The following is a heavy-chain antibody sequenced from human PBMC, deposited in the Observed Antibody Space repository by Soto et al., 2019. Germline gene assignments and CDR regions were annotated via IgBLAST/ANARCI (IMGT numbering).Heavy chain of an antibody. CDR1: GYTFTSYG. V-gene: IGHV1-18*04. J-gene: IGHJ4*02. Sequence: QVQLVQSGAEVKKPGASVKVSCKASGYTFTSYGISWVRQAPGQGLEWMGWISAYNGNTNYAQKLQGRVTMTTDTATSTDYMELRSLRSDDTAVYYCARVLWDIVVVPADIPTAFDYWGQGTPVTVSS. CDR3: ARVLWDIVVVPADIPTAFDY. CDR2: ISAYNGNT. D-gene: IGHD2-2*02.